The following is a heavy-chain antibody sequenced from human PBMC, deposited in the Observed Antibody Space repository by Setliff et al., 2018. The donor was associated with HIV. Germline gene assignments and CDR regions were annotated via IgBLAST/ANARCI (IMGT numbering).Heavy chain of an antibody. CDR2: INHSGNT. J-gene: IGHJ5*02. V-gene: IGHV4-34*01. CDR3: ARGRMGYYGSGSYLP. CDR1: GGSFSGYY. D-gene: IGHD3-10*01. Sequence: SETLSLTCAVYGGSFSGYYWSWVRQPQGKGLEWIGEINHSGNTNSNPSLKSRVTIPADTSKNQFSLKLTSVTAADTAVYYCARGRMGYYGSGSYLPWGQGMLVTVSS.